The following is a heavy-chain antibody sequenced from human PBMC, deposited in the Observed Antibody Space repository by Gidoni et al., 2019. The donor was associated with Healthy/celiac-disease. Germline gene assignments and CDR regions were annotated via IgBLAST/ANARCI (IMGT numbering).Heavy chain of an antibody. Sequence: QVQLVESGGGVVQPGRSLRLSCAASGFTFRSYGMHCVRQAPGKVLEWVAVISYDGSNKYYADSVKGRFTISRDNSKNTLYLQMNSLRAEDTAVYYCEKSGGPVYDILTGGPIDYWGQGTLVTVSS. J-gene: IGHJ4*02. CDR3: EKSGGPVYDILTGGPIDY. V-gene: IGHV3-30*18. CDR2: ISYDGSNK. CDR1: GFTFRSYG. D-gene: IGHD3-9*01.